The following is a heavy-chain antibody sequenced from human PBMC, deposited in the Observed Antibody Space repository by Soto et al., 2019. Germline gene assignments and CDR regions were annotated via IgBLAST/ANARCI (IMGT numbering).Heavy chain of an antibody. Sequence: QVQLVQSGPEVKKPGASVKVSCKASGYTFTSYGINWVRQAPGQGLEGMGWISAHSGNAIYAQNFQGRVTLTTDTSTSTAYVELRTLRSDGTAVYFCARQMVTIIGGIDSWGQGTLITVSS. CDR3: ARQMVTIIGGIDS. D-gene: IGHD5-18*01. V-gene: IGHV1-18*01. J-gene: IGHJ4*02. CDR1: GYTFTSYG. CDR2: ISAHSGNA.